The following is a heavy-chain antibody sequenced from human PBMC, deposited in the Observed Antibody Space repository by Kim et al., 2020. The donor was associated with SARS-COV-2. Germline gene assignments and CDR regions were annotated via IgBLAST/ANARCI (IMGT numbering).Heavy chain of an antibody. Sequence: GGSLRLSCAASGFTFSSYSMNWVRQAPGKGLEWVSSISSSSSYIYYADSVKGRFTISRDNAKNSLYLQMNSLRAEDTAVYYCARAGYGSGSYLSQLWGQGTLVTVSS. D-gene: IGHD3-10*01. CDR2: ISSSSSYI. CDR1: GFTFSSYS. V-gene: IGHV3-21*01. CDR3: ARAGYGSGSYLSQL. J-gene: IGHJ4*02.